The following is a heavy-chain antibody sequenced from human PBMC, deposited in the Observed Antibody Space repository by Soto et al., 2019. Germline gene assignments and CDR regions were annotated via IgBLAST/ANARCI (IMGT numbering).Heavy chain of an antibody. V-gene: IGHV3-23*01. J-gene: IGHJ6*02. Sequence: EVQLLESGGALVQPGGSLRLSCAASGFTFSSYAMSWVRQAPGKGLEWVSAISGSGGSTNYADSVKGRFTISRDNSKNTLYLQMNSLRAEDTAVYYCANEVGYSYGYDGMDVWGQGTTVTVSS. CDR3: ANEVGYSYGYDGMDV. CDR2: ISGSGGST. CDR1: GFTFSSYA. D-gene: IGHD5-18*01.